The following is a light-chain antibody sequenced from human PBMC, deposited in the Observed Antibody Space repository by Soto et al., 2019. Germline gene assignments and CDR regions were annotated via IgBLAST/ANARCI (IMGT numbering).Light chain of an antibody. CDR3: QQRSNWPPEVT. V-gene: IGKV3-11*01. CDR1: QSVGSS. Sequence: EIVLTQSPDTLSLSPGERATLSCRASQSVGSSSAWYQQKPGQAPRLLIYDASNRATGIPARFNGSGSGTDFTLTISSLEPEDFAVYYCQQRSNWPPEVTFGPGTKVDIK. J-gene: IGKJ3*01. CDR2: DAS.